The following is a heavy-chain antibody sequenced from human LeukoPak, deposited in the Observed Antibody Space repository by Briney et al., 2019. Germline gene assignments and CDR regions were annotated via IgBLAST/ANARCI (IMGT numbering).Heavy chain of an antibody. CDR3: ARESPPQYSYDSSSYLGPMDAFDI. J-gene: IGHJ3*02. D-gene: IGHD3-22*01. Sequence: GGTLRLSCAASGFAFINYGMSWVRQAPGKGLEWVSAISGSGGTTYYADSVKGRFTISRDNAKNSLYLQMNSLRAEDTAVYYCARESPPQYSYDSSSYLGPMDAFDIWGQGTMVTVSS. V-gene: IGHV3-23*01. CDR2: ISGSGGTT. CDR1: GFAFINYG.